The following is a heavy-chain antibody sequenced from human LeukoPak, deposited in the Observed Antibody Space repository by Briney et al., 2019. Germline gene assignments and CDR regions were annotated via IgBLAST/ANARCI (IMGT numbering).Heavy chain of an antibody. V-gene: IGHV4-61*05. CDR2: IYYSGST. J-gene: IGHJ5*02. CDR1: GDTISSSSYY. Sequence: PSETLSLTCTVSGDTISSSSYYWSWIRQPPGKGLEWIGYIYYSGSTNYNPSLKSRVTISVDTSKNQFSLKLSSVTAADTAVYYCARTVRSGYDFWSGSLSFDPWGQGTLVTVSS. D-gene: IGHD3-3*01. CDR3: ARTVRSGYDFWSGSLSFDP.